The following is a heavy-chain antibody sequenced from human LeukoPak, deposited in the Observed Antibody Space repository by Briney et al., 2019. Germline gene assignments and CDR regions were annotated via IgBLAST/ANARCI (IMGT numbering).Heavy chain of an antibody. Sequence: ASVKVSCKVFGYTLTELSMHWVRQAPGKGLEWMGGFDPEDGETIYAQKFQGRVTMTEDTSTDTAYMELSSLRSEDTAVYYCATHLGYGSEPVRYWGQGTLVTVSS. J-gene: IGHJ4*02. D-gene: IGHD3-10*01. CDR3: ATHLGYGSEPVRY. CDR1: GYTLTELS. CDR2: FDPEDGET. V-gene: IGHV1-24*01.